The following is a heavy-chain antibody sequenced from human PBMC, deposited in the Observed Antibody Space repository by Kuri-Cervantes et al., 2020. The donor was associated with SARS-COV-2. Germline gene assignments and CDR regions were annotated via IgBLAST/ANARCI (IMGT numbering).Heavy chain of an antibody. J-gene: IGHJ6*03. Sequence: ETLSLTCAASGFTFSSYSMNWVRQAPGKGLEWVSSISSSSSYIYYADSVKGRFTISRDNAKNSLYLQMNSLRAEDTAVYYCARIGPELFPWSGFYRHYYYMDVWGKGTTVTVSS. V-gene: IGHV3-21*01. D-gene: IGHD3-3*01. CDR3: ARIGPELFPWSGFYRHYYYMDV. CDR2: ISSSSSYI. CDR1: GFTFSSYS.